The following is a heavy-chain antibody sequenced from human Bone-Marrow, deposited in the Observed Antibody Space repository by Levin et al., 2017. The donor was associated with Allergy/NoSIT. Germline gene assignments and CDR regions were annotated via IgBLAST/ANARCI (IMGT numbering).Heavy chain of an antibody. D-gene: IGHD3-22*01. CDR2: IYESGTT. CDR1: GFYIKTGYY. Sequence: LSQTLSLTCSVSGFYIKTGYYWGWIRQAPGKGLEWIASIYESGTTFSNPSLKSRVTMSVDTSNNQFSLSLHSVTAADTAVYYCARDRKYYDTRGYSPFDHWGQGMLVTVSS. J-gene: IGHJ4*02. V-gene: IGHV4-38-2*02. CDR3: ARDRKYYDTRGYSPFDH.